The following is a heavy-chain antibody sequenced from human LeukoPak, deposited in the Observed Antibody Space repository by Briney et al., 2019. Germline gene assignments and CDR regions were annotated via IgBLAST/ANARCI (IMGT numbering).Heavy chain of an antibody. CDR3: ARTYYDYVWGSYRYTFSYFDY. J-gene: IGHJ4*02. CDR2: IKEDGSEK. Sequence: GGSLRLSCAASGFTFSNYWMSWVRQAPGKGLEWVANIKEDGSEKYYVGSVKGRFTISRDNAKNSLYLQMYSLRAEDTAVYYCARTYYDYVWGSYRYTFSYFDYWGQGTLVTVSS. D-gene: IGHD3-16*02. CDR1: GFTFSNYW. V-gene: IGHV3-7*01.